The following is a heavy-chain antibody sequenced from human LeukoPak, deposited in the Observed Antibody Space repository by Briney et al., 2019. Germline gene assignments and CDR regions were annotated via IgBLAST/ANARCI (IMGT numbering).Heavy chain of an antibody. J-gene: IGHJ3*02. CDR2: THYTGSP. Sequence: SETLSLTCTVSGDSISSYYWSWIRQPPGKGLEWIGYTHYTGSPNYNPSLTSRVTMSVDTSKNQFSLKLSSVTAADTAVYYCARGDYGAAFDIWGQGTMVTVSS. V-gene: IGHV4-59*08. CDR1: GDSISSYY. CDR3: ARGDYGAAFDI. D-gene: IGHD4-17*01.